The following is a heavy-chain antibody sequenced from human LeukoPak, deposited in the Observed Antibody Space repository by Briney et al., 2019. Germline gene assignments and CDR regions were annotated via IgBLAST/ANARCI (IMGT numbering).Heavy chain of an antibody. D-gene: IGHD2-2*01. CDR2: IWHDGSDI. V-gene: IGHV3-33*01. J-gene: IGHJ6*02. Sequence: GGSLRLSCEVSGFTFTRYGMHWVRQAPGKGLEGLAVIWHDGSDISYADSVKGRFTISRDDPKNMVYLQMNSLRAEDTAFYFCARDRTYCSTTSCPRLGMDVWGQGTTVTVSS. CDR3: ARDRTYCSTTSCPRLGMDV. CDR1: GFTFTRYG.